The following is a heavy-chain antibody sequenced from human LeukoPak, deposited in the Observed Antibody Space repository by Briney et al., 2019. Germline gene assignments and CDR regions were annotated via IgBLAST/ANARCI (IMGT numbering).Heavy chain of an antibody. CDR1: TFSVSTNY. CDR2: ISSSSSTI. V-gene: IGHV3-48*01. D-gene: IGHD2-15*01. Sequence: GGSLRLSCAASTFSVSTNYMSWVRQAPGKGLEWVSYISSSSSTIYYADSVKGRFTISRDNAKNSPYLQMNSLRAEDTAVYYCARDCYPDYDYYYYYYMDVWGKGTTVTVSS. CDR3: ARDCYPDYDYYYYYYMDV. J-gene: IGHJ6*03.